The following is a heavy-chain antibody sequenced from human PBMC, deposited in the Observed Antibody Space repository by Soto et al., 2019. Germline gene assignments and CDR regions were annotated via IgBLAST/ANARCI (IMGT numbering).Heavy chain of an antibody. CDR1: GDSISSSTYF. V-gene: IGHV4-39*01. J-gene: IGHJ4*02. CDR3: ARHLGEGYFDY. Sequence: QLQLQESGPGLVKPSETLSLTCTVSGDSISSSTYFWGWVRQPPGKGLEWIGSIYYSGSTYYNPTLKGRVTISVDTSKNHFSLKLSSVTAAATAVYYCARHLGEGYFDYWGQGTLVTVSS. CDR2: IYYSGST.